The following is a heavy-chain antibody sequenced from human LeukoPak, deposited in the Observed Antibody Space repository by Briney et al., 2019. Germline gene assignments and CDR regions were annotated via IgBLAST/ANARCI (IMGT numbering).Heavy chain of an antibody. V-gene: IGHV1-2*02. D-gene: IGHD1-26*01. CDR2: INPNSGGT. Sequence: ASVKVSCKASGYTFTGYYMHWVRQAPGQGLEWMGWINPNSGGTNYAQKFQGRVTMTRDTSISTAYMELSRLRSDDTAVYYCARDLSSGSPPSWFDPWGQGTLVTVSS. J-gene: IGHJ5*02. CDR1: GYTFTGYY. CDR3: ARDLSSGSPPSWFDP.